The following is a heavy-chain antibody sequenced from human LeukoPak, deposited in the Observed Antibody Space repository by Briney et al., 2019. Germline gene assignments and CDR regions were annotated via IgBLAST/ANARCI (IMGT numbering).Heavy chain of an antibody. Sequence: SETLSLTCTVSGGSISSGDYYWSWIRQPPGKGLEWIGYIYYSGSTYYNPSLKSRVTISVDTSKNQFSLKLSSVTAADTAVYYCARNSGYGFLGGYYFDYWGQGTLVTVSS. CDR3: ARNSGYGFLGGYYFDY. D-gene: IGHD6-13*01. J-gene: IGHJ4*02. CDR2: IYYSGST. V-gene: IGHV4-30-4*01. CDR1: GGSISSGDYY.